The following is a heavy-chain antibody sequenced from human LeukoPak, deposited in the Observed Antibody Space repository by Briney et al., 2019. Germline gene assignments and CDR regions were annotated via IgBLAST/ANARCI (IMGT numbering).Heavy chain of an antibody. V-gene: IGHV3-11*04. J-gene: IGHJ4*02. CDR1: GFTFSDYY. D-gene: IGHD3-10*01. CDR2: ISSSGSTI. Sequence: GGSLRLSCAASGFTFSDYYMNWIRQAPGKGLEWVSYISSSGSTIYYADSVKGRFTISRDNAKNSLYLQMNSLRAEDTAVYYCAREGLWFGELSTRYYFDYWGQGTLVTVSS. CDR3: AREGLWFGELSTRYYFDY.